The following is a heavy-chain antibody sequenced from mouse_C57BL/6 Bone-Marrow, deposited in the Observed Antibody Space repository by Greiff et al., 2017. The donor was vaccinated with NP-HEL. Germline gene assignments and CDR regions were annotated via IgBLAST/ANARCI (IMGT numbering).Heavy chain of an antibody. D-gene: IGHD1-1*01. CDR1: GFSLSTSGMG. J-gene: IGHJ4*01. CDR2: IYWDDDK. CDR3: ARRGPGSSSYAMDY. Sequence: QVTLKVSGPGLLQSSQTLSLTCSFSGFSLSTSGMGVSWLRQPSGKGLEWLAHIYWDDDKRYHPSLKSRLTISKDTSRNQIFLKITRVDTADTATYYCARRGPGSSSYAMDYWGQGTSVTVSS. V-gene: IGHV8-12*01.